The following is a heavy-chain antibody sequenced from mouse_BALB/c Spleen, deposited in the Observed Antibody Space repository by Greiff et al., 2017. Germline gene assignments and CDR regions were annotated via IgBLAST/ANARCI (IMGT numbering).Heavy chain of an antibody. V-gene: IGHV5-12-2*01. D-gene: IGHD2-1*01. J-gene: IGHJ4*01. CDR3: ARQGGNYVNYAMDY. CDR1: GFTFSSYT. Sequence: EVQRVESGGGLVQPGGSLKLSCAASGFTFSSYTMSWVRQTPEKRLEWVAYISNGGGSTYYPDTVKGRFTISRDNAKNTLYLQMSSLKSEDTAMYYCARQGGNYVNYAMDYWGQGTSVTVSS. CDR2: ISNGGGST.